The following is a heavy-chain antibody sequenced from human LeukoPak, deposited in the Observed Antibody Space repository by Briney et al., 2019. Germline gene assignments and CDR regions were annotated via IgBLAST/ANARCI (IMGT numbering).Heavy chain of an antibody. CDR2: IYYSGST. J-gene: IGHJ3*02. CDR3: ARQVIAVADDAFDI. CDR1: GGSIGSGGYY. V-gene: IGHV4-61*08. D-gene: IGHD6-19*01. Sequence: SETLSLTCTVSGGSIGSGGYYWSWIRQHPGKGLEWIGSIYYSGSTNYNPSLKSRVTISVDTSKNQFSLKLSSVTAADTAVYYCARQVIAVADDAFDIWGQGTMVTVSS.